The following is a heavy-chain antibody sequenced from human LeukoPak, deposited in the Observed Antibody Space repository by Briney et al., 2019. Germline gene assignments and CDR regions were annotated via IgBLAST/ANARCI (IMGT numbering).Heavy chain of an antibody. Sequence: GRSLRLSCAASGFTFSSYAMHWVRQAPGKVLEWVAVISYDGSNKYYADSVKGRFTISRDNSKNTLYLQMNSLRAEDTAVYYCARDTTRSRSYEMFVDYYYGMDVWGQGTTVTVSS. CDR1: GFTFSSYA. D-gene: IGHD6-13*01. J-gene: IGHJ6*02. CDR2: ISYDGSNK. CDR3: ARDTTRSRSYEMFVDYYYGMDV. V-gene: IGHV3-30-3*01.